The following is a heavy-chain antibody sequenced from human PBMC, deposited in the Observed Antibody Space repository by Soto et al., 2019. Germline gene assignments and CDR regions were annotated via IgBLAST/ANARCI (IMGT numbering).Heavy chain of an antibody. Sequence: EVQLVETGGGLIQPGGSLSLSCAASGFTVSSDYMNWVRQAPGKGLEWVSVSYRRGSKYYADSVNGRFTISIDSSKNTVHRRMNSLRAEDTAVYYCASQEGATRDFESWGQGTLVTVSS. D-gene: IGHD1-26*01. J-gene: IGHJ4*02. CDR3: ASQEGATRDFES. CDR1: GFTVSSDY. V-gene: IGHV3-53*02. CDR2: SYRRGSK.